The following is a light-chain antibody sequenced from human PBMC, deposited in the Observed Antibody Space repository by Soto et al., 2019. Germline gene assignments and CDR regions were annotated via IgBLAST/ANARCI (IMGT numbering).Light chain of an antibody. V-gene: IGKV3-20*01. CDR2: GAS. CDR1: QSVSSNY. J-gene: IGKJ1*01. Sequence: ENVLTQSPGTLSLSPGERATLSSRASQSVSSNYLAWYQQKPGQAPRLLIYGASSRATGIPDRFSGSGSGTDFTLTISRLEPVDFAVYYCQQYGSSPRTFGQGTKVEIK. CDR3: QQYGSSPRT.